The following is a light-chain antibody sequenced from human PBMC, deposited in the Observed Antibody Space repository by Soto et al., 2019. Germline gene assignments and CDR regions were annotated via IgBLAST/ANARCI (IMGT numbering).Light chain of an antibody. CDR1: SRDVGDYNY. CDR2: EVS. V-gene: IGLV2-14*01. CDR3: SSYTSSSTPHHA. Sequence: QSALTQPASVSGSPGQSITISCTGTSRDVGDYNYVSWYQQYPGKAPKLMIYEVSNRPSGVSNRFSGSKSGNTASLTISGLQAEDEADYYCSSYTSSSTPHHAFGTGTKVTVL. J-gene: IGLJ1*01.